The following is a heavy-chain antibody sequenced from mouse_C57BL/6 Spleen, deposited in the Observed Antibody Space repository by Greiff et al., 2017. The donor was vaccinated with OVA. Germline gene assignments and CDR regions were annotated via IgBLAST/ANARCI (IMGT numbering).Heavy chain of an antibody. V-gene: IGHV5-16*01. CDR1: GFTFSDYY. CDR3: ARYGYNFDY. Sequence: EVKLVESEGGLVQPGSSMKLSCTASGFTFSDYYMAWVRQVPEKGLEWVANINYDGSSTYYLDSLKSRFIISRDNAKNILYLQMSSLKSEDTATYYCARYGYNFDYWGQGTTLTVSS. J-gene: IGHJ2*01. D-gene: IGHD2-2*01. CDR2: INYDGSST.